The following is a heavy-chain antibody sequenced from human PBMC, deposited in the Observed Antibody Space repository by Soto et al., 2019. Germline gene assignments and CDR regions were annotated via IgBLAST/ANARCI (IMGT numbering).Heavy chain of an antibody. CDR3: AREWGYSSSWSLYYYGMDV. V-gene: IGHV4-4*07. Sequence: XGTLCLTCTVSGGSISSYYWSWIRQPSGKGLEWIGRIYTSGSTNYNPSLKSRVTMSVDTSKNQFSLKLSSVTAADTAVYYCAREWGYSSSWSLYYYGMDVWGQGTTVTVSS. J-gene: IGHJ6*02. D-gene: IGHD6-13*01. CDR2: IYTSGST. CDR1: GGSISSYY.